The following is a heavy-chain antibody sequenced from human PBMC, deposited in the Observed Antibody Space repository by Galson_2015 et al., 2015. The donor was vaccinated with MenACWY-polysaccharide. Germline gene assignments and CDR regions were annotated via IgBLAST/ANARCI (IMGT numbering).Heavy chain of an antibody. CDR1: GFSLRNSGVG. J-gene: IGHJ4*02. CDR2: IYWDDSE. D-gene: IGHD6-13*01. V-gene: IGHV2-5*02. CDR3: TRLMGIQVPANY. Sequence: PALVKPTQTLTLTCTFSGFSLRNSGVGVGWIRQPPGKALEWLAVIYWDDSENYRPSLKNRLTITKDTSKNQVVLTMTNMDPVDPATYYCTRLMGIQVPANYWGQGTLVIVSS.